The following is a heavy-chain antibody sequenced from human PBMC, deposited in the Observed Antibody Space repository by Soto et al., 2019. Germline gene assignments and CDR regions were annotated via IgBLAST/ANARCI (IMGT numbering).Heavy chain of an antibody. CDR2: IYYSGST. J-gene: IGHJ4*02. Sequence: QLQLQESGPGLVKPSETLSLTCTVSGGSISSSSYYWGWIRQPPGKGLEWIGSIYYSGSTYYNPSRKSRVTISVDTSKNQFSLKLSSVTAADTAVYYCARLDIMVRGVIGYWGQGTLVTVSS. V-gene: IGHV4-39*01. D-gene: IGHD3-10*01. CDR3: ARLDIMVRGVIGY. CDR1: GGSISSSSYY.